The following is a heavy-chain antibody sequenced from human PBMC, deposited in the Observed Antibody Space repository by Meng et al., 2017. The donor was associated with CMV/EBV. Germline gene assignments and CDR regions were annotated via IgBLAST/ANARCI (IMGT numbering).Heavy chain of an antibody. D-gene: IGHD6-6*01. Sequence: ETLSLTCGSYGFTFSPFWMSWFRRAPGKGLEWVAHISPDGTLKYYVDSVRGRFTISRDNTENSIYLHMSTLRAEDTAVYYCATTSGSSYWGQGAQVTVSS. CDR2: ISPDGTLK. V-gene: IGHV3-7*01. CDR1: GFTFSPFW. CDR3: ATTSGSSY. J-gene: IGHJ4*02.